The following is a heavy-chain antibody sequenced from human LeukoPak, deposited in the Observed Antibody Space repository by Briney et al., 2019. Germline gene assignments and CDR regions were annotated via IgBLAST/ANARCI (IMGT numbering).Heavy chain of an antibody. CDR3: ARDRGYSYGYDY. CDR2: ISSSSSYI. V-gene: IGHV3-21*01. Sequence: GGSLRLSCAASGFTFSSYSMNWVRQAPGKGLEWVSSISSSSSYIYYADSVKGRFTISRDNVKNSLYLQMNSLRAEDTAVYYCARDRGYSYGYDYWGQGTLVTVSS. D-gene: IGHD5-18*01. CDR1: GFTFSSYS. J-gene: IGHJ4*02.